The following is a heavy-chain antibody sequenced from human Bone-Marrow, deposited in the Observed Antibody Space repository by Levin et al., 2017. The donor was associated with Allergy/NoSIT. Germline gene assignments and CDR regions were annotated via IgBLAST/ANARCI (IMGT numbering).Heavy chain of an antibody. CDR1: GGTFSSYA. J-gene: IGHJ6*02. V-gene: IGHV1-69*01. CDR2: IIPIFGTA. CDR3: ARDRGIEMATITRQAYYGMDV. Sequence: PGESLKISCKASGGTFSSYAISRVRQAPGQGLEWMGGIIPIFGTANYAQKFQGRVTITADESTSTAYMELSSLRSEDTAVYYCARDRGIEMATITRQAYYGMDVWGQGTTVTVSS. D-gene: IGHD5-24*01.